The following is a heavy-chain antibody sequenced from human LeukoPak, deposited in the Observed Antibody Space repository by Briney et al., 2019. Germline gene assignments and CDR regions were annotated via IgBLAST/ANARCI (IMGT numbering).Heavy chain of an antibody. CDR3: ARERFCSGGSCYRRSNWFDP. J-gene: IGHJ5*02. CDR1: GGSFSGYY. Sequence: SETLSLTCAVYGGSFSGYYWSWIRQPPGKGLEWIGEFNHSGSTNYNPSLKSRVTISVDTSKEQFSLKLSSVTAADTAVYYCARERFCSGGSCYRRSNWFDPWGQGTLVTVSS. D-gene: IGHD2-15*01. CDR2: FNHSGST. V-gene: IGHV4-34*01.